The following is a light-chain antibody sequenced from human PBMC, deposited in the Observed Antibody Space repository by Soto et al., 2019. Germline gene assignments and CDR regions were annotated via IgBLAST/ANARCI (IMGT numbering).Light chain of an antibody. J-gene: IGLJ1*01. V-gene: IGLV1-40*01. CDR3: QSYDSSLSGSYV. CDR2: GNS. CDR1: SSNIGAGYD. Sequence: QSVLTQRPSVSGAPGQRVTISYTGSSSNIGAGYDVHWYQQLPGTAPKLLIYGNSNRPSGVPDRFSGSKSGTSASLAITGLQAEDEADYYCQSYDSSLSGSYVFGTGTKVNVL.